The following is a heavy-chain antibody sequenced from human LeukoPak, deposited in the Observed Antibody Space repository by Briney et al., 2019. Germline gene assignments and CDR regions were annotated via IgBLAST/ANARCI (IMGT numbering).Heavy chain of an antibody. CDR1: GFILSDYN. Sequence: GGSLRLSCAAPGFILSDYNMNWVRQAPGKGLEWVSFIDISGTYITYADSGKGRFTISRDSANSLYLEMNSLRVEDTAVYYCARDVSATTRAYDYWGQGTLVTVSS. D-gene: IGHD1-26*01. J-gene: IGHJ4*02. CDR3: ARDVSATTRAYDY. V-gene: IGHV3-21*01. CDR2: IDISGTYI.